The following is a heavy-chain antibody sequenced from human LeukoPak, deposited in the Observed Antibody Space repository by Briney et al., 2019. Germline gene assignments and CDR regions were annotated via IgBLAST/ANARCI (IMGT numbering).Heavy chain of an antibody. CDR1: GGSIRSYY. CDR3: ASLDY. CDR2: IYHNGNT. Sequence: SSETLSLTCTVYGGSIRSYYWSWIRQPPGKGLEWIGYIYHNGNTNYNPSLKRRVTMSVDTSRNQFSLKLTSVTAADTAVYYCASLDYWGQGTLVTVSS. J-gene: IGHJ4*02. V-gene: IGHV4-59*01.